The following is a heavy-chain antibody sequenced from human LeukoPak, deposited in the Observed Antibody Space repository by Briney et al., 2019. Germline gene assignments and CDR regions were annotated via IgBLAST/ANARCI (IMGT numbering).Heavy chain of an antibody. J-gene: IGHJ4*02. D-gene: IGHD2/OR15-2a*01. CDR2: VNSDGTTT. CDR3: TSFRGGDFPPV. CDR1: GFTISSYW. V-gene: IGHV3-74*01. Sequence: PGGSLRLSCAASGFTISSYWMHWVRQAPGKGLVWVSRVNSDGTTTTYADSVRGRFTISRDNAKNTLYLQMNSLRAEDTAVYYCTSFRGGDFPPVWGQGTLVTVSS.